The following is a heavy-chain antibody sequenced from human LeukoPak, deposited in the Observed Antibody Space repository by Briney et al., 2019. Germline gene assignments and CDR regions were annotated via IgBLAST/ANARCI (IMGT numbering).Heavy chain of an antibody. CDR1: GYDFANSW. Sequence: GGSLKISSTASGYDFANSWIGWVRQMPGKGLEWMGLIYPRDSDTIYSPSFQGQVTISADKSIRTANLQWSSLTASDTAMYYCARGERGMATRKAGFDYWGQGTLVTVSS. CDR3: ARGERGMATRKAGFDY. CDR2: IYPRDSDT. J-gene: IGHJ4*02. V-gene: IGHV5-51*01. D-gene: IGHD5-24*01.